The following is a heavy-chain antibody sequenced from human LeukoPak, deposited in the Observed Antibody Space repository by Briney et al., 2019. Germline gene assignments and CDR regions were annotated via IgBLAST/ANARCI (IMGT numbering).Heavy chain of an antibody. CDR3: ARVQRITMVRAIFDY. Sequence: SETLSLTCTVSDYSISSGYYWGWIRQPPGKGLEWIGSIYHSGSTYYNPSLKSRVTIPVDTSKNQFSLKLSSVTAADTAVYYCARVQRITMVRAIFDYWGQGTLVTVSA. CDR1: DYSISSGYY. V-gene: IGHV4-38-2*02. CDR2: IYHSGST. D-gene: IGHD3-10*01. J-gene: IGHJ4*02.